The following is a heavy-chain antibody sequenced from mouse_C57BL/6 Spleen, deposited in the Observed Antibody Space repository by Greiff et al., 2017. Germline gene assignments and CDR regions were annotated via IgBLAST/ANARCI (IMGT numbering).Heavy chain of an antibody. V-gene: IGHV1-80*01. CDR1: GYAFSSYW. J-gene: IGHJ2*01. CDR2: IYPGDGDT. CDR3: AREDGSSFFDY. Sequence: VQLQQSGAELVKPGASVKISCKASGYAFSSYWMNWVKQRPGKGLEWIGQIYPGDGDTNYNGKFKGKATLTADKSSSTVYMQLSSLTSEDSAVYFCAREDGSSFFDYRGQGTTLTVSS. D-gene: IGHD1-1*01.